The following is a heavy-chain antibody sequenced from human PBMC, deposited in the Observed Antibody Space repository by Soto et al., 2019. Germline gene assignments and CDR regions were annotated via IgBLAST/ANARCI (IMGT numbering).Heavy chain of an antibody. D-gene: IGHD2-2*01. CDR3: SSAHCRSTSCYSTSWFDP. CDR2: ISAYNGNT. Sequence: ASVKVSCKASGSTFTSYGISWVRQAPGQGLEWMGWISAYNGNTNYAQKLQGRVTMTTDTSTSTAYMELRRLRSDDTAVYYCSSAHCRSTSCYSTSWFDPWGQGTLVTVSS. CDR1: GSTFTSYG. V-gene: IGHV1-18*01. J-gene: IGHJ5*02.